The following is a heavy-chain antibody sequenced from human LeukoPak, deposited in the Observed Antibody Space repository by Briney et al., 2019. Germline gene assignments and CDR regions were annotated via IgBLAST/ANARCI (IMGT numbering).Heavy chain of an antibody. CDR3: ARDSTYYYDSGSSGPHYFDN. CDR2: ISSGGTYE. CDR1: GFTFSTYS. J-gene: IGHJ4*02. D-gene: IGHD3-10*01. Sequence: GGSLRLSCAASGFTFSTYSMNWVRQAPGKGLEWVSLISSGGTYEYYADSVKGRFTISRDNSKNTLYLQLNSLRAEDTAVYYCARDSTYYYDSGSSGPHYFDNWGQGTLVTVSS. V-gene: IGHV3-30*03.